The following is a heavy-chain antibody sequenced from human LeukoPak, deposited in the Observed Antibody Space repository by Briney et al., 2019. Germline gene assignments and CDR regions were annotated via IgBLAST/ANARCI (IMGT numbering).Heavy chain of an antibody. CDR3: ARAVWYSSSWFYFDF. Sequence: SQTLSLTCAISGDSVSSNSAAWNWIRQSPSRGLEWLGRTYYRSKWHNAYAVSVKSRITVNPDTSKNQFSLQLNSVTPEDTAVYYCARAVWYSSSWFYFDFRGQGTLVTVSS. CDR2: TYYRSKWHN. J-gene: IGHJ4*02. CDR1: GDSVSSNSAA. V-gene: IGHV6-1*01. D-gene: IGHD6-13*01.